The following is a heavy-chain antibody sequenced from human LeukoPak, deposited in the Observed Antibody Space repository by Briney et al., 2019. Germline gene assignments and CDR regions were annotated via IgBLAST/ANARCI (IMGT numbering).Heavy chain of an antibody. Sequence: SETLSLTCTVSGGSISSYYWSWIRQPPGKGLEWIGYIYYSGSTNYNPSLKSRVTISVDTSKNQFSLKLSSVTAADTAVYYCARVNLEVRGIDAFDIWGQGTMVTVSS. V-gene: IGHV4-59*12. CDR1: GGSISSYY. J-gene: IGHJ3*02. CDR3: ARVNLEVRGIDAFDI. CDR2: IYYSGST. D-gene: IGHD3-10*01.